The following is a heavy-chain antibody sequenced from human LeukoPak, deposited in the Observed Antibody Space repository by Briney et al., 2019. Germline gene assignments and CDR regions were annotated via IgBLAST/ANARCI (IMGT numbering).Heavy chain of an antibody. CDR2: ISWNSGSI. J-gene: IGHJ4*02. CDR1: GFTFDDYA. D-gene: IGHD6-13*01. V-gene: IGHV3-9*01. CDR3: AKAPIAAAGPGGFDY. Sequence: GRSVRLSCAASGFTFDDYAMHWVRQAPGKGLEWVSGISWNSGSIGYADSVKGRFTISRDNAKNSLYLQMNSLRAEDTALYYCAKAPIAAAGPGGFDYWGQGTLVTVSS.